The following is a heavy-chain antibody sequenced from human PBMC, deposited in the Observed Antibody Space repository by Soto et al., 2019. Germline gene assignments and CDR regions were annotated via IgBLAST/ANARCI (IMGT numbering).Heavy chain of an antibody. CDR3: ARIIAVAGTDAFDI. V-gene: IGHV5-51*01. Sequence: PGESLKISCKDSGYSFTTYWIGWVRQMPGKGLEWMGIIYPGDSDTRYSPSFQGQVTISADKSISTAYLQWSSLKASDTAMYYCARIIAVAGTDAFDIWGQGTMVTVSS. J-gene: IGHJ3*02. CDR1: GYSFTTYW. D-gene: IGHD6-19*01. CDR2: IYPGDSDT.